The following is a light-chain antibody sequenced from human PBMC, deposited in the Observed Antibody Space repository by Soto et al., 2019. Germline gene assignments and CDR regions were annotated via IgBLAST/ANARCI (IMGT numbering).Light chain of an antibody. CDR2: EVS. V-gene: IGLV2-18*01. Sequence: QSALTQPPSVSGSPGQSVTISCTGTSSDVGYYNRVSWYQQPPGTAPKLLIYEVSNRPSGVPDRFSGSKSGNTASLTISGLQAEDEADYYCSLYTSSTFYVFGTGTKGTLL. CDR3: SLYTSSTFYV. CDR1: SSDVGYYNR. J-gene: IGLJ1*01.